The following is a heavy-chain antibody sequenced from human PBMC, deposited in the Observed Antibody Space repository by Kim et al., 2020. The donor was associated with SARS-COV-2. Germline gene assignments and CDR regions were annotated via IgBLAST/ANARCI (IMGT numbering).Heavy chain of an antibody. CDR3: AREYSSSPGYYYYMDV. CDR1: GGSFSGYY. CDR2: INHSGST. J-gene: IGHJ6*03. V-gene: IGHV4-34*01. D-gene: IGHD6-6*01. Sequence: SETLSLTCAVYGGSFSGYYWSWIRQPPGKGLEWIGEINHSGSTNYNPSLKSRVNISVDTSKNQFSLKLSSVTAADTAVYYCAREYSSSPGYYYYMDVWGKGTTVTVSS.